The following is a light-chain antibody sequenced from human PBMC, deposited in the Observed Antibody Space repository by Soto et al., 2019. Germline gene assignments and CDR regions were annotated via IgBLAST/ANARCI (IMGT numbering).Light chain of an antibody. J-gene: IGKJ5*01. V-gene: IGKV3-20*01. CDR2: AAS. CDR1: QTVINNQ. CDR3: QQYGSSGGIT. Sequence: EIVMTQSPATLSVSPGERATLSCRASQTVINNQLAWYQQTPGQAPRLLIYAASSRATGIPDRFSGSGSGTDFTLTITRLEPEDSAMYYCQQYGSSGGITFGHGTRLETK.